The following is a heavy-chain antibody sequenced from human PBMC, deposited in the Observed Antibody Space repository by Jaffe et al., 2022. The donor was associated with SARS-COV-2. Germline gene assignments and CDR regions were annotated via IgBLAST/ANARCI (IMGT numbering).Heavy chain of an antibody. D-gene: IGHD3-10*01. CDR3: ARDQIRGLIPFDY. CDR1: GYTFTTHY. V-gene: IGHV1-46*04. CDR2: INPNGGTP. J-gene: IGHJ4*02. Sequence: QVQLVQSGAEVKKPGASVKVSCKASGYTFTTHYIHWVRQAPGQGLEWMGIINPNGGTPIYALHLQGRVTMTWDTSTSTVYMELSSLTSEDTAVYYCARDQIRGLIPFDYWGQGTLVTVSS.